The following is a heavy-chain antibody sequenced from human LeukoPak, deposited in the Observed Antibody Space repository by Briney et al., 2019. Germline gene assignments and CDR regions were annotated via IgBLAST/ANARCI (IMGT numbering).Heavy chain of an antibody. D-gene: IGHD3-22*01. CDR2: IYSGGST. V-gene: IGHV3-53*01. CDR3: ARDLNYYDSSGTRVAFDI. J-gene: IGHJ3*02. CDR1: GFTVSSNY. Sequence: GGSLRLSCAASGFTVSSNYMSWVRQAPGKGLEWVSVIYSGGSTYYADSVKGRFTISRDNSKNTLYLQMNSLRAEDTAVYYCARDLNYYDSSGTRVAFDIWGQGTMVTVSS.